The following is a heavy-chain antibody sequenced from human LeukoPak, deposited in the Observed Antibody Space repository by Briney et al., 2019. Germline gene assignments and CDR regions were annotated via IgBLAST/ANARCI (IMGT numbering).Heavy chain of an antibody. CDR2: INHSGST. J-gene: IGHJ4*02. D-gene: IGHD5-18*01. CDR1: GGSFSGYY. Sequence: PSETLSLTCAVYGGSFSGYYWSWIRQPPGKGLEWIGEINHSGSTNYNPSLKSRVTISVDTSKNQFSLKLSSVTAADTAVYYCARGTAMVIPFDYWGQGTLVTVSS. V-gene: IGHV4-34*01. CDR3: ARGTAMVIPFDY.